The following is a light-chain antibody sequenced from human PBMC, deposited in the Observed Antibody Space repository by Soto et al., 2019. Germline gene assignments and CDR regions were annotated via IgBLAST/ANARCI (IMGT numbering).Light chain of an antibody. CDR3: AAWDDSLSAVV. CDR2: RND. CDR1: SSNIGSNY. J-gene: IGLJ2*01. Sequence: QSVLTQPPSAPGTPGQRVTISCSGSSSNIGSNYVYWYQQLPGSAPKLLIYRNDQRPSGVPDRFSASKSGTAASLAISGLRSEDEADYHCAAWDDSLSAVVFGGGTQLTVL. V-gene: IGLV1-47*01.